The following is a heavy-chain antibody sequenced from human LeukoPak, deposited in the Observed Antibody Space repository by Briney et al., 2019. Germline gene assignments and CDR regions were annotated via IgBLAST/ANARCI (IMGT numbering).Heavy chain of an antibody. D-gene: IGHD7-27*01. J-gene: IGHJ4*02. CDR3: ARRGNWDYFDY. Sequence: LRLPCAASGFTFSGYSMNWIRQPPGKGLEWIGYIYYSGSTNYNPSLKSRVTISVDTSKNQFSLKLSSVTAADTAVYYCARRGNWDYFDYWGQGTLVTVSS. CDR1: GFTFSGYS. CDR2: IYYSGST. V-gene: IGHV4-59*08.